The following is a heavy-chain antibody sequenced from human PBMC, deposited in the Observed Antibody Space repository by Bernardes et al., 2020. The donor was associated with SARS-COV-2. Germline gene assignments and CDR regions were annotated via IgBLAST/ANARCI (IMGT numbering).Heavy chain of an antibody. CDR1: GLSFNTYD. V-gene: IGHV3-30*18. D-gene: IGHD3-10*01. J-gene: IGHJ4*02. CDR3: AKPGDFSGSFDF. CDR2: VSGDGGNR. Sequence: GGSLRLSCVASGLSFNTYDIHWVRQAPGKGLEWVAFVSGDGGNRFYADSLRGRFTVSRDLAKNTPFLLMTNLRTEDTAFYFCAKPGDFSGSFDFWGQGSLVTVSS.